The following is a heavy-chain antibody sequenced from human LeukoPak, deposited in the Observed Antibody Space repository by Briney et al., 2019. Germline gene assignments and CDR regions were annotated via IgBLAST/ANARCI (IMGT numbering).Heavy chain of an antibody. V-gene: IGHV3-21*01. CDR3: ARGGSGSHLTSWFDP. CDR1: GFTFSSYS. D-gene: IGHD1-26*01. J-gene: IGHJ5*02. Sequence: PGGSLRLSCAASGFTFSSYSMNWVRQAPGKGLEWVSSISSSSSYIYYADSVKGRFTISRDNAKNSLYLQMNSLRAEDTAVYYCARGGSGSHLTSWFDPWGQGTQVTVSS. CDR2: ISSSSSYI.